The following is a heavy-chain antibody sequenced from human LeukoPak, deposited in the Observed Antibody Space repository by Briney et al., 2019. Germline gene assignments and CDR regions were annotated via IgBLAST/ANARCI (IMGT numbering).Heavy chain of an antibody. V-gene: IGHV4-39*01. Sequence: SETLSLTCTVSGGSISSRSYYWGWIRQPPGKGLEWIGSVYYSGSTYYNPSLQSRVTISVDTSKYQFSLQLTSVTAADTAVYYYARQTWGGNYQPYYFDYWGQGTLVSVSS. CDR3: ARQTWGGNYQPYYFDY. D-gene: IGHD1-26*01. J-gene: IGHJ4*02. CDR1: GGSISSRSYY. CDR2: VYYSGST.